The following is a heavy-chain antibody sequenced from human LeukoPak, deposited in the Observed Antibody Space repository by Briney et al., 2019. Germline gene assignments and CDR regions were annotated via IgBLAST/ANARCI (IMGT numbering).Heavy chain of an antibody. CDR2: VKQDGSEK. Sequence: GGSLRLSCAASGFTFSSYWMSWVRQAPGKGLEWVANVKQDGSEKYYVDSVKGRFTISRDNAKNSLYLQMNSLRAEDTAVYYCARDYRGYRVPYYFDYWGQGTLVTVSS. D-gene: IGHD2-15*01. V-gene: IGHV3-7*01. CDR1: GFTFSSYW. CDR3: ARDYRGYRVPYYFDY. J-gene: IGHJ4*02.